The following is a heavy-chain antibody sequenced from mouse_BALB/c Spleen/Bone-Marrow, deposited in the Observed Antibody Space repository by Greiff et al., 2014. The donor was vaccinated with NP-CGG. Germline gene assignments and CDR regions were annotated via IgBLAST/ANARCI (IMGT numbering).Heavy chain of an antibody. CDR3: ARRGGSTYYYAMDY. Sequence: QVQLKESGAELVRPGSSVKISCKASGYALSNYWMNWVKQRPGQGLEWIGQIYPGDGDTNYNGKFKGKATLTADKSSSTAYMQLSSLTSEDSAVYFCARRGGSTYYYAMDYWGQGTSVTVSS. D-gene: IGHD1-1*01. J-gene: IGHJ4*01. V-gene: IGHV1-80*01. CDR1: GYALSNYW. CDR2: IYPGDGDT.